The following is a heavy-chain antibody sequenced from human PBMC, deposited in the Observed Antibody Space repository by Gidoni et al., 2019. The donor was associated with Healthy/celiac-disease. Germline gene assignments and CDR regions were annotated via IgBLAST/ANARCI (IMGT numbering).Heavy chain of an antibody. Sequence: QVQLQQLVAGLLKPSETLSLTCAVYGGSFSGYYWCWIRQPPGKGLEWIGEIIHSGSTNYNPSLKSRVTISVDTSKNQFSLKLSSVTAADTAVYYCARSWGYSYGYLAPYFDYWGQGTLVTVSS. CDR3: ARSWGYSYGYLAPYFDY. CDR1: GGSFSGYY. CDR2: IIHSGST. D-gene: IGHD5-18*01. J-gene: IGHJ4*02. V-gene: IGHV4-34*12.